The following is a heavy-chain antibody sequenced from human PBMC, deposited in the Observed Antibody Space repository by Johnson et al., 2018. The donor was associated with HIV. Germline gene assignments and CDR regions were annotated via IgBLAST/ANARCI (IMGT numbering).Heavy chain of an antibody. CDR1: KFTFSSYR. D-gene: IGHD1-26*01. CDR2: IYGGGST. Sequence: VQLVESGGGVVQPGRSLRLSCVASKFTFSSYRMHWVRQAPGKGLEWVSVIYGGGSTDYADSVKGRFTISRDNSKNTLYLQMNSLRAEDTAVYYCASLVGDTYLNAFDIWGQGTMVTVSS. V-gene: IGHV3-NL1*01. J-gene: IGHJ3*02. CDR3: ASLVGDTYLNAFDI.